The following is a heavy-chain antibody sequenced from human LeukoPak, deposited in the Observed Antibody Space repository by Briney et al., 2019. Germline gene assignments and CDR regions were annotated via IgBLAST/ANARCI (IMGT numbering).Heavy chain of an antibody. D-gene: IGHD3-10*01. Sequence: SETLSLTCAVYGGSFSGYCWSWIRQPPGKGLEWIGEINHSGSTNYNPSLRSRVTISVDTSKNQFSLKLSSVTAADTAVYYCARGKSIWFGEPRRCWFDPWGQGTLVTVSS. V-gene: IGHV4-34*01. CDR2: INHSGST. J-gene: IGHJ5*02. CDR1: GGSFSGYC. CDR3: ARGKSIWFGEPRRCWFDP.